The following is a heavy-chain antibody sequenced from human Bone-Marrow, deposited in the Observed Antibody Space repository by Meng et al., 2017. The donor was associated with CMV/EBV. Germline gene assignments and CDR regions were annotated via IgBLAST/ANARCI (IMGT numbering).Heavy chain of an antibody. J-gene: IGHJ6*02. CDR2: IYYSGST. D-gene: IGHD6-19*01. CDR3: ARHGSSGWSPTNEKHPLYYYYYGMDV. Sequence: GSLRLSCTVSGGSVSSGSYYWSWIRQPPGKGLEWIGYIYYSGSTNYNPSLKSRVTISVDTSKNQFSLKLSSVTAADTAVYYCARHGSSGWSPTNEKHPLYYYYYGMDVWGQGTTVTVSS. V-gene: IGHV4-61*01. CDR1: GGSVSSGSYY.